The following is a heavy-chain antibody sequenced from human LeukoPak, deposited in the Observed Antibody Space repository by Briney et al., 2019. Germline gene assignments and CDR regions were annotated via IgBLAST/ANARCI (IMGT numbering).Heavy chain of an antibody. CDR3: ARAGSAYYYYYYMDV. CDR1: GFTFSNYE. Sequence: GGSLRLSCAASGFTFSNYEMNWVRQAPGKGLEWVSSISSSSSYIYYADSVKGRFTISRDNAKNSLYLQMNSLRVEDTAVYYCARAGSAYYYYYYMDVWGKGTTVTISS. D-gene: IGHD1-14*01. V-gene: IGHV3-21*01. CDR2: ISSSSSYI. J-gene: IGHJ6*03.